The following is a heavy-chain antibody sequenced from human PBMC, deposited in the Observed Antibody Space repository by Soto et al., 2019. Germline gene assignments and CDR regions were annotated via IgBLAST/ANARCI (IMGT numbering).Heavy chain of an antibody. Sequence: GGSLRLSCAASGFTFSSYAMHWVRQAPGKGLEWVAVISYDRTNKYYADSVKGRFTISKDNSKTTLYLQMNSLRAEDTAVYYCASPPYDSRGYITFDYWGQGTLVTVSS. CDR2: ISYDRTNK. CDR1: GFTFSSYA. D-gene: IGHD3-22*01. CDR3: ASPPYDSRGYITFDY. V-gene: IGHV3-30-3*01. J-gene: IGHJ4*02.